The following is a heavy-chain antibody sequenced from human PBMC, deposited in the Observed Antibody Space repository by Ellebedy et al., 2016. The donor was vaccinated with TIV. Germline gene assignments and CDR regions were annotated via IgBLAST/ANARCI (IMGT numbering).Heavy chain of an antibody. CDR3: ARGAGGVDY. V-gene: IGHV3-7*03. CDR1: GFTLTTHW. D-gene: IGHD3-16*01. Sequence: GGSLRLSCAASGFTLTTHWMSWVRQAPGKGLEWVATINQDGSERHYVDSVKGRFTSSRDNAKNSLFLQMDSLTAEDTAAYYCARGAGGVDYWGQGTLVTVSS. CDR2: INQDGSER. J-gene: IGHJ4*02.